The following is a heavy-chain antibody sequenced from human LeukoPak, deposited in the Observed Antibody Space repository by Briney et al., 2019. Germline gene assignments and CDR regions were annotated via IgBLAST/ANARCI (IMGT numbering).Heavy chain of an antibody. CDR3: AKDQALWFGELFP. D-gene: IGHD3-10*01. CDR1: GFIFNTYG. V-gene: IGHV3-30*18. CDR2: ISDDGNER. J-gene: IGHJ5*02. Sequence: PGGSLRLSCAASGFIFNTYGMSWVRQAPGKGLEWVAIISDDGNERYYAESVKGRFTISRDNSKNTLYLQMNSLRAEDTAVYYCAKDQALWFGELFPWGQGTLVTVSS.